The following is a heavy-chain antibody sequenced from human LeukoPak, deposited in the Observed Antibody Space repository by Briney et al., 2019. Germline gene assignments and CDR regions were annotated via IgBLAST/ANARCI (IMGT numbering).Heavy chain of an antibody. Sequence: GGSLRLSCVASGLNFDDSAMHWVRQAPGKGLEWVSLISADGGSTFSADSVKGRFSISRDNSKNSLYLQMNSLRSEDTAMYHCAKESGKFGYWGQGTLVAVSS. CDR2: ISADGGST. J-gene: IGHJ4*02. D-gene: IGHD3-22*01. V-gene: IGHV3-43*02. CDR3: AKESGKFGY. CDR1: GLNFDDSA.